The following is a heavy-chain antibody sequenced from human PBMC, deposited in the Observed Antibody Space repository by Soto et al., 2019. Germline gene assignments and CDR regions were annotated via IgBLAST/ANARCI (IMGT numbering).Heavy chain of an antibody. CDR3: VRDRSSSSGWFDP. V-gene: IGHV6-1*01. CDR1: GDSVSSYSAA. D-gene: IGHD3-10*01. CDR2: TYYRSRFFS. Sequence: SQTLSLTRAISGDSVSSYSAAGNWIRQSPSGGLEWLGRTYYRSRFFSDYAESVKSRIIINPDTSKNQFSLQLKSVTPEVTAVYYCVRDRSSSSGWFDPWGQGTPVTVSS. J-gene: IGHJ5*02.